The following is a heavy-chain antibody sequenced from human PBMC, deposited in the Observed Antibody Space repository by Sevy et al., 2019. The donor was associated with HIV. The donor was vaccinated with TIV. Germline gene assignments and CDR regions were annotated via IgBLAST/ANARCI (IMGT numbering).Heavy chain of an antibody. J-gene: IGHJ6*03. CDR1: GFTFSSYG. Sequence: GGSLRLSCAASGFTFSSYGMHWVRQAPGKGLEWVAFIGYDGSNKYYADSVKGRFTISRDNSKNTLYLQMNSLRAEDTAVYYCAKGSVSSGWYYYYYMDVWGKGTTVTVSS. CDR2: IGYDGSNK. CDR3: AKGSVSSGWYYYYYMDV. D-gene: IGHD6-19*01. V-gene: IGHV3-30*02.